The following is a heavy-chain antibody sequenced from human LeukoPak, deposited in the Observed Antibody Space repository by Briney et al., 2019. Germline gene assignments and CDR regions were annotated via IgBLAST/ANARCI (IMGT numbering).Heavy chain of an antibody. CDR1: GGSFNGYY. CDR2: IYYSGST. D-gene: IGHD5-18*01. V-gene: IGHV4-59*01. Sequence: PSETLSLTCAVYGGSFNGYYWSWIRQPPGKGLEWIGYIYYSGSTNYNPSLKSRVTISVDTSKNQFSLKLSSVTAADTAVYYCAREVEPISAMDKRDWYFDPWGRGTLVTVSS. J-gene: IGHJ2*01. CDR3: AREVEPISAMDKRDWYFDP.